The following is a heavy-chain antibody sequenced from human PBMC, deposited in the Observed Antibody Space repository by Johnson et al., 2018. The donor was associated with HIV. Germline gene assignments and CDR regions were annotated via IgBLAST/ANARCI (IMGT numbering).Heavy chain of an antibody. CDR1: GFTFSSYG. D-gene: IGHD6-13*01. J-gene: IGHJ3*02. Sequence: VQLVESGGGVVQPGRSLRLSCAASGFTFSSYGMHWVRQAPGKGLEWVAVVSYDGSNKYYADSVKGRFTISRDNSKNTLYLQMNSLRAEDTAVYYCAPAGPDAFDIWGQGTMVTVSS. CDR3: APAGPDAFDI. CDR2: VSYDGSNK. V-gene: IGHV3-30*03.